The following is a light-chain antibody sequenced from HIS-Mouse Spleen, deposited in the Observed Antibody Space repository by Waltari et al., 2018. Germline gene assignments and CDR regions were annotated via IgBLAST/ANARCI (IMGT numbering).Light chain of an antibody. CDR2: DVS. Sequence: QSALTQPASVSGSTGQSITISCTGTISDVGGYNYFSWYQQHPGKAPKLMIYDVSNRPSGVSNRFSGSKSGNTASLTISGLQAEDEADYYCSSYTSSSTYVFGTGTKVTVL. V-gene: IGLV2-14*03. J-gene: IGLJ1*01. CDR1: ISDVGGYNY. CDR3: SSYTSSSTYV.